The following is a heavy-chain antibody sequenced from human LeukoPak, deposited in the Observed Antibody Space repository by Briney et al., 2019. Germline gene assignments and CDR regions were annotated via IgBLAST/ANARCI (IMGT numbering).Heavy chain of an antibody. CDR3: ATAVDTAMVKVYYYYYGMDV. J-gene: IGHJ6*02. CDR1: GYTLTELS. CDR2: FDPEDGET. D-gene: IGHD5-18*01. Sequence: GASVKVSFKVSGYTLTELSMHWVRQAPGKGLEWMGGFDPEDGETIYAQKFQGRVTMTEDTSTDTAYMELSSLRSGDTAVYYCATAVDTAMVKVYYYYYGMDVWGQGTTVTVSS. V-gene: IGHV1-24*01.